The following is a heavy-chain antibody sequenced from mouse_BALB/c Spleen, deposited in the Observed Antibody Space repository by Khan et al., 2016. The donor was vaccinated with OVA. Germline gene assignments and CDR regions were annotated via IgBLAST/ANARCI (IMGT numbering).Heavy chain of an antibody. D-gene: IGHD2-1*01. CDR1: GFSLTSYG. V-gene: IGHV2-9*02. CDR2: IWTGGST. Sequence: QVTLKESGPGLVAPSQSLSITCTVSGFSLTSYGVHWVRQPPGKGLEWLGVIWTGGSTNYNSALMSRLSISKDNSKSQVFLKMNSLQTDDTAMYYCARYYGNYGWYFEVWGAGTTVTVSS. J-gene: IGHJ1*01. CDR3: ARYYGNYGWYFEV.